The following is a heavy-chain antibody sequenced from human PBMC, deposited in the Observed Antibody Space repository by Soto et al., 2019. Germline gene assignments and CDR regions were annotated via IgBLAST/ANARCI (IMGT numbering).Heavy chain of an antibody. CDR2: IYYSGST. CDR3: ARGYCSGGSCYSGLNYYYYYYMDV. Sequence: SETLSLTCTVAGGSISSYYWSWIRQPPGKGLEWIGYIYYSGSTNYNPSLKSRVTISVDTSKNQFSLKLSSVTAADTAVYYCARGYCSGGSCYSGLNYYYYYYMDVWGKGTTVTVSS. J-gene: IGHJ6*03. V-gene: IGHV4-59*01. CDR1: GGSISSYY. D-gene: IGHD2-15*01.